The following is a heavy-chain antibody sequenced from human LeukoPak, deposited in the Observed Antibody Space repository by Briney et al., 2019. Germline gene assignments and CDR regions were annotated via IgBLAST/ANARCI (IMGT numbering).Heavy chain of an antibody. J-gene: IGHJ4*02. CDR1: GFTFDDYA. D-gene: IGHD6-13*01. CDR2: ISWNSGSI. CDR3: AQNLVGYSSSWYGY. Sequence: PGGSLRLSCAASGFTFDDYAMHWVRQAPGKGLEWVSGISWNSGSIGYADSVKGRFTISRDNAKNSLYLQMNSLRAEDTAVYYCAQNLVGYSSSWYGYWGQGTLVTVSS. V-gene: IGHV3-9*01.